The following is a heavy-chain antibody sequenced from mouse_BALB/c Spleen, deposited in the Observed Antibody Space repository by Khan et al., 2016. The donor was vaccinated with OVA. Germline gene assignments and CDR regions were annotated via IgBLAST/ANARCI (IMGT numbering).Heavy chain of an antibody. CDR2: ISSGSSTI. CDR3: ARSDAMDY. V-gene: IGHV5-17*02. J-gene: IGHJ4*01. CDR1: GFTFSSFG. Sequence: EVELVESGGGLVQPGGSRKLSCAASGFTFSSFGMHWVRQAPEKGLEWVAYISSGSSTIYYADTLKGRFTISRDDPKNTLFLQMTSLRSEDTAMYYCARSDAMDYWGQGTSVTVSS.